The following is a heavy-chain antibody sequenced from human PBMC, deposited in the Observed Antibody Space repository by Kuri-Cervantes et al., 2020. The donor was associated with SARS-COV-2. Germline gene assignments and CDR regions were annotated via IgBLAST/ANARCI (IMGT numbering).Heavy chain of an antibody. V-gene: IGHV4-31*03. CDR3: ARGGGVEELFNWLDP. D-gene: IGHD3-10*01. CDR1: GGSISGGGYY. CDR2: IYYSGRT. Sequence: SETLSLTCTVSGGSISGGGYYWSWLRQHPGKGLEWIGNIYYSGRTYYNPSFKRRVIISVDTSKNQFLLKPTSVTAADTAVYYCARGGGVEELFNWLDPWGQGTLVTVSS. J-gene: IGHJ5*02.